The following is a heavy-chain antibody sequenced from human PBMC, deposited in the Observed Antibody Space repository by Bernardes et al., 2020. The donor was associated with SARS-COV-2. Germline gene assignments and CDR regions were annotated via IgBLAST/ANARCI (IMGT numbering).Heavy chain of an antibody. J-gene: IGHJ4*02. CDR1: GDSLTVHSW. V-gene: IGHV4-4*02. CDR2: IHHDGNT. CDR3: VRNGYYSLDY. D-gene: IGHD3-22*01. Sequence: SETLSLTCAVSGDSLTVHSWWSWVRQSPEKGLEWIGEIHHDGNTNYSPSLKSRVTFLLDKSKNQFSLRLSSVTAADTAFYYCVRNGYYSLDYWGQGTLVTVSS.